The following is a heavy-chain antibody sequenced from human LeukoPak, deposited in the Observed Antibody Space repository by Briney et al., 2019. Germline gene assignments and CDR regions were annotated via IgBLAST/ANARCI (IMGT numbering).Heavy chain of an antibody. CDR2: ITGGGDTT. D-gene: IGHD3-16*01. CDR1: GFTFSSYA. CDR3: ARQGGLL. J-gene: IGHJ4*02. V-gene: IGHV3-23*01. Sequence: GGSLRLSCAASGFTFSSYAMTWVRQAPGKGLEWVSAITGGGDTTYYADSVKGRFTISRDNSKNTLYLQMNSLRAEDTAVYYCARQGGLLWGQGTLVTVSS.